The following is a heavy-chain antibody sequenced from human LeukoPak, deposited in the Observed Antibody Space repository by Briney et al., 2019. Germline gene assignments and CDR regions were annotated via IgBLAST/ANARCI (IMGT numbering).Heavy chain of an antibody. CDR1: GYTFTSYG. CDR3: AREGDIVLMVYANNWFDP. CDR2: ISAYNGNT. Sequence: ASVKVSCKASGYTFTSYGISWVRQAPGQGLEWMGWISAYNGNTNYAQKLQGRVTMTTDTSTSTAYMELRSLRSDDTAVYYCAREGDIVLMVYANNWFDPWGQGTLVTVSS. V-gene: IGHV1-18*01. D-gene: IGHD2-8*01. J-gene: IGHJ5*02.